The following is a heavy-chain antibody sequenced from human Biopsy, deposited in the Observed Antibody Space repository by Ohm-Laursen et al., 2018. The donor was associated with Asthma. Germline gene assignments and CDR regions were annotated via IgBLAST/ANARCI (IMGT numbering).Heavy chain of an antibody. D-gene: IGHD2-2*01. J-gene: IGHJ6*02. Sequence: SLRLSCAASGFTFSSYAMHWVRQAPGKGLEWVAVISYDGSNKYYADSVKGRFTISRDNSKNTLYLQMNSLGAEDTAVYYCAKGFSSTSCYGICYYYVMDVWGQGTTVTVSS. CDR1: GFTFSSYA. CDR2: ISYDGSNK. V-gene: IGHV3-30-3*01. CDR3: AKGFSSTSCYGICYYYVMDV.